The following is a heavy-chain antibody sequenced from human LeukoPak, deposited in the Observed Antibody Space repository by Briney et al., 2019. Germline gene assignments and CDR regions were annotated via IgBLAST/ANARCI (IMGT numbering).Heavy chain of an antibody. CDR1: GGSISSYY. Sequence: SKTLSLTCTVSGGSISSYYWSWIRQPPGKGLEWIGYIYYSGSTNYNPSLKSRVTISVDTSKNQFSLKPSSVTGADTAVYYCARGARGRSWSYWFDPWGQGTLVTVSS. J-gene: IGHJ5*02. CDR3: ARGARGRSWSYWFDP. CDR2: IYYSGST. V-gene: IGHV4-59*01. D-gene: IGHD6-13*01.